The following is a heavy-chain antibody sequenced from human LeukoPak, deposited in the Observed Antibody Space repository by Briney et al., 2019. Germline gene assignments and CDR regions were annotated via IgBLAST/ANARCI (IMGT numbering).Heavy chain of an antibody. J-gene: IGHJ4*02. D-gene: IGHD3-3*01. V-gene: IGHV3-33*06. CDR1: GFTFSSYG. CDR2: IWYDGSNK. CDR3: AKDQSVTIFGVALSDYLDY. Sequence: GGFLRLSCAASGFTFSSYGMHWVRQAPGKGLEWVAVIWYDGSNKYYADSVKGRFTISRDNSKNTLYLQMNSLRAEDTAVYYCAKDQSVTIFGVALSDYLDYWGQGTLVTVSS.